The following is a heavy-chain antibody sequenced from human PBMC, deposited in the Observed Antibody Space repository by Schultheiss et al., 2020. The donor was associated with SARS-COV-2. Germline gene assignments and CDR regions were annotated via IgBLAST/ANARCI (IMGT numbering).Heavy chain of an antibody. CDR3: ARDPYQLPPRYYYGMDV. CDR2: IHPDGTTT. V-gene: IGHV3-74*01. Sequence: GESLKISCAASGFTFSSYWMHWVRQAPGKGLVWVSRIHPDGTTTSYADSVKGRFTIARDNAKNTLYLQMNSLRAEDTAVYYCARDPYQLPPRYYYGMDVWGQGTTVTVSS. D-gene: IGHD2-2*01. CDR1: GFTFSSYW. J-gene: IGHJ6*02.